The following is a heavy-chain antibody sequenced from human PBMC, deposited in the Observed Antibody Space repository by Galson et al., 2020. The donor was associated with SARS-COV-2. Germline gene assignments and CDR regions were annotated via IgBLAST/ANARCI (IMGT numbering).Heavy chain of an antibody. D-gene: IGHD6-13*01. V-gene: IGHV3-30*18. CDR1: GFTFSKYG. CDR3: AKEDSASWSNSHYYYAMDV. Sequence: GGSLRLSCTASGFTFSKYGMHWVRQPPGKGLEWVAVISFDGRNKNYVASVKGRFTISRDNSKNTMYLQMSSLRGEDTAVYFCAKEDSASWSNSHYYYAMDVWGQGTTVTLSS. J-gene: IGHJ6*02. CDR2: ISFDGRNK.